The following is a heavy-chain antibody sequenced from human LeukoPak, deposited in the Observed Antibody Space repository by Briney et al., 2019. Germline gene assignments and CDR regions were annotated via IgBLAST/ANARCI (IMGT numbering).Heavy chain of an antibody. V-gene: IGHV4-59*01. CDR2: IYYSGST. Sequence: PSETLSLTCTVSGGSISGYYWSWIRQPPGKGLEWIGYIYYSGSTNYNPSLKSRVTISVDTSKNQFSLKLSSVTAADTAVYYFARGQSSGYYPRLFWFDPRGQGTLVTVSS. J-gene: IGHJ5*02. CDR1: GGSISGYY. CDR3: ARGQSSGYYPRLFWFDP. D-gene: IGHD3-22*01.